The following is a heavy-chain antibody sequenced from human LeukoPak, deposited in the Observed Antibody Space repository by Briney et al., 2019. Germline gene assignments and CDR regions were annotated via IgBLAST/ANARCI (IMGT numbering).Heavy chain of an antibody. Sequence: SETLSLTCAVYGGSFSGYYWSWIRQPPGKGLEWIGYIYYSGSTNYNPSLKSRVTISVDTSKNQFSLKLSSVTAADTAEYYCARTNTLDAFDIWGQGTMVTVSS. CDR2: IYYSGST. V-gene: IGHV4-59*01. CDR1: GGSFSGYY. J-gene: IGHJ3*02. CDR3: ARTNTLDAFDI. D-gene: IGHD1/OR15-1a*01.